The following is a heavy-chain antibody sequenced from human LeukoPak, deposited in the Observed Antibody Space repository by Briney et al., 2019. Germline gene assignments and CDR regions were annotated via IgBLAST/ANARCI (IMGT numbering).Heavy chain of an antibody. CDR3: TRIYYSSSYDYWYFDL. V-gene: IGHV4-39*07. CDR1: GGSISSSSYY. Sequence: KASETLSLTCTVSGGSISSSSYYWGWIRQPPGKGLEWIASFYYSGSTYYSPSLKSRVTISVDMSKNQFSLKLTSLTAADTAVYYCTRIYYSSSYDYWYFDLWGRGTLVTVSS. J-gene: IGHJ2*01. D-gene: IGHD6-13*01. CDR2: FYYSGST.